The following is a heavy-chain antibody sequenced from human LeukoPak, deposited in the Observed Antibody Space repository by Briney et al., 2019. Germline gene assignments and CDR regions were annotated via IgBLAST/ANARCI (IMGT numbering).Heavy chain of an antibody. Sequence: PGGSLRLSCAASGFTFSGYWMHWVRQVPGKGLVWVSRINDDGRYTVYADSVKGRFTISRDNSKNTLYLQMNSLRAEDTAVYYCAKNYGSGSYYLGGGSGVDYWGQGTLVTVSS. V-gene: IGHV3-74*01. J-gene: IGHJ4*02. CDR2: INDDGRYT. CDR1: GFTFSGYW. CDR3: AKNYGSGSYYLGGGSGVDY. D-gene: IGHD3-10*01.